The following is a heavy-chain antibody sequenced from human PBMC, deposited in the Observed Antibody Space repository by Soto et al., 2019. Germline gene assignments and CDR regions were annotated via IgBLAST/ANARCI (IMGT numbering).Heavy chain of an antibody. CDR2: ISDSGGST. Sequence: GGSLRLSCAASGFTFSSYAMSWVRQAPGKGLEWVSAISDSGGSTYYADSVKGRFTISRDNSKNTLYLQMNSLRAEDTAVYYCAKGRGIVGSSSDYWGQGTLVTVSS. CDR3: AKGRGIVGSSSDY. CDR1: GFTFSSYA. V-gene: IGHV3-23*01. D-gene: IGHD6-6*01. J-gene: IGHJ4*02.